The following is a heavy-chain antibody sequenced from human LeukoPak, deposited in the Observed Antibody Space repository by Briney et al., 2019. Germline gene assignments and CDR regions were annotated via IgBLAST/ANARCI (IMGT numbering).Heavy chain of an antibody. V-gene: IGHV3-15*01. CDR2: IKSKTDGGTT. CDR1: GFTFSSYG. J-gene: IGHJ6*02. D-gene: IGHD3-10*01. CDR3: TTGPFDYYGSASYLANGMDV. Sequence: GGSLRLSCAASGFTFSSYGMHWVRQAPGKGLEWVGRIKSKTDGGTTDYSAPVKGRFTISRDDSKNTLYLQMNSLKTEDTAVYYCTTGPFDYYGSASYLANGMDVWGQGTTVTVSS.